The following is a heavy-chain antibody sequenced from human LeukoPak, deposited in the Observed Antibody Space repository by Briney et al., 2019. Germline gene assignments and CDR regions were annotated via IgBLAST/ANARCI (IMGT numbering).Heavy chain of an antibody. CDR1: GGSISSYY. V-gene: IGHV4-59*01. D-gene: IGHD6-13*01. Sequence: SETLSLTCTVSGGSISSYYWSWIRQPPGKGLEWIGYIYYSGSTNYNPSLKSRVTISVDTSKNQFSLELSSVTAADTAVFHCARGTQYSSSWYYFDYWGQGILVTVSS. CDR3: ARGTQYSSSWYYFDY. CDR2: IYYSGST. J-gene: IGHJ4*02.